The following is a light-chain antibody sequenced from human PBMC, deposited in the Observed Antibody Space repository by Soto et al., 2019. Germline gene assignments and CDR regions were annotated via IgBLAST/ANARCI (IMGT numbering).Light chain of an antibody. J-gene: IGKJ1*01. CDR2: DTS. CDR1: QSFRGL. V-gene: IGKV3-15*01. Sequence: EVVLTQSPVTLSLSPGERATLSCRASQSFRGLLAWYQQRPGQAPRLLIYDTSTRAAGIAARFSGSGSGTEFTLTISSLQSEDSAVYYCQQYVHWPPGAFGQGTKVDIK. CDR3: QQYVHWPPGA.